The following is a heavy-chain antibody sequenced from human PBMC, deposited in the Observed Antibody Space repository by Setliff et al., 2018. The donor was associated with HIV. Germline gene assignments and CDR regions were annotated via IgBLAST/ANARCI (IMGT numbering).Heavy chain of an antibody. Sequence: ETLSLTCTVSGGSISSSNYYWGWIRQPPGKGLEYVSAISSNGGSTYYADSVKGRFTISRDNSKNTLYLQMGSLRAEDMAVYYCARGAIFGVVTTYYYYYMDVWGKGTTVTVSS. CDR3: ARGAIFGVVTTYYYYYMDV. J-gene: IGHJ6*03. D-gene: IGHD3-3*01. CDR1: GGSISSSN. V-gene: IGHV3-64*02. CDR2: ISSNGGST.